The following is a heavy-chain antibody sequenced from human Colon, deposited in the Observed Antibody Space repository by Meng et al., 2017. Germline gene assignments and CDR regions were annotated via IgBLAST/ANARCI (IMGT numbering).Heavy chain of an antibody. V-gene: IGHV4-34*01. D-gene: IGHD6-19*01. Sequence: QVQLQKWGAGLFEPSETLPLTCAVYGGSFSGYYWSWSRQPPGKGLEWIGEINHSGSTNYNPSLKSRVTISVDTSKNQFSLKLSSVTAADTAVYYCARERLSSGWYGGRWFDPWGQGTLVTVSS. CDR3: ARERLSSGWYGGRWFDP. J-gene: IGHJ5*02. CDR2: INHSGST. CDR1: GGSFSGYY.